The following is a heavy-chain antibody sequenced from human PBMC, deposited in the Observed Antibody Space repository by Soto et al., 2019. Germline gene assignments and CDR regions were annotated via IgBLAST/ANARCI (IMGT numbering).Heavy chain of an antibody. CDR2: IIPIFGTA. CDR3: ARFHRGYSGYDYNNWFDP. D-gene: IGHD5-12*01. V-gene: IGHV1-69*13. Sequence: ASVKVSCKASGVAFSSYAICWVRQAPGQGLEWMGGIIPIFGTANYAQKFQGRVTITADESTSTAYMELSSLRSEDTAVYYCARFHRGYSGYDYNNWFDPWGQGTLVTVSS. J-gene: IGHJ5*02. CDR1: GVAFSSYA.